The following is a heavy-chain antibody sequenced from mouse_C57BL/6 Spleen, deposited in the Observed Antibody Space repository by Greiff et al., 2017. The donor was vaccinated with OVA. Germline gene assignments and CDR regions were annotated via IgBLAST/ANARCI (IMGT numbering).Heavy chain of an antibody. CDR3: SRRYGSSTNYFDY. D-gene: IGHD1-1*01. Sequence: DVKLVESGGGLVKPGGSLKLSCAASGFTFSDYGMHWVRQAPEKGLEWVAYISSGSSTIYYADTVKGRFTISRDNAKNTLFLQMTSLRSEDTAMYYCSRRYGSSTNYFDYWGQGTTLTVSS. V-gene: IGHV5-17*01. CDR1: GFTFSDYG. J-gene: IGHJ2*01. CDR2: ISSGSSTI.